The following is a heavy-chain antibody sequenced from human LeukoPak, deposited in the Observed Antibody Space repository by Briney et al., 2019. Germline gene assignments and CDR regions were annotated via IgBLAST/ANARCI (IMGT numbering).Heavy chain of an antibody. J-gene: IGHJ4*02. CDR1: GYTLTELS. CDR2: FDPEDGET. CDR3: ATGRLSCTNGVCSPSLFDY. Sequence: GASVKVSCKVSGYTLTELSMHWVRQAPGKGLEWMGGFDPEDGETIYAQKFQGRVTMTEDTSTDTAYMELSSLRSEDTAVYYCATGRLSCTNGVCSPSLFDYWGQGTLVTVSS. V-gene: IGHV1-24*01. D-gene: IGHD2-8*01.